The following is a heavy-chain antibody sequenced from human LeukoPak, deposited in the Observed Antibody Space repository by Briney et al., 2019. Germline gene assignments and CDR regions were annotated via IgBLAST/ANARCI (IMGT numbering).Heavy chain of an antibody. Sequence: GGSLRLSCAASGFTFRSYELNWVRQAPGKGLEWVSYISDIGTTQHYADSVKGRFIISRDNAKNSLYLQMNSLTAADTAVYYCARDRSKVTAYDDALDIWGQGTMVIVSS. CDR1: GFTFRSYE. V-gene: IGHV3-48*03. CDR3: ARDRSKVTAYDDALDI. CDR2: ISDIGTTQ. D-gene: IGHD2-21*02. J-gene: IGHJ3*02.